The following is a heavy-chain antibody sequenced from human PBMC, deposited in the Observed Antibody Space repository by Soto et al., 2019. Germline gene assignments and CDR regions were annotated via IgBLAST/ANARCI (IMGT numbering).Heavy chain of an antibody. D-gene: IGHD3-22*01. Sequence: QVQLVESGGGVVQPGRSLRLSCAASGFTFSSYGMHWVRQAPGKGLEWVAVIWYDGSNKYYADSVKGRFTISRDNSKNXXXXXXXXXXAEDTAVYYCARGDSSGHYWGQGTLVTVSS. CDR3: ARGDSSGHY. J-gene: IGHJ4*02. CDR2: IWYDGSNK. CDR1: GFTFSSYG. V-gene: IGHV3-33*01.